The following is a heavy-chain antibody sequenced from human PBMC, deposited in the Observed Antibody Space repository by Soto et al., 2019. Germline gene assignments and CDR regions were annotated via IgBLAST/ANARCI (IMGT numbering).Heavy chain of an antibody. Sequence: GGSLRLSCAVSGFTFSNFDMAWVRQAPGKGLEWVSSITGGGDDTDYADSVKGRFTISRDNSRNTLHLQMKSLTAEDTALYYCVKNRIGTAGTFDYWGQGTRVTVSS. D-gene: IGHD6-19*01. V-gene: IGHV3-23*01. CDR2: ITGGGDDT. J-gene: IGHJ4*02. CDR1: GFTFSNFD. CDR3: VKNRIGTAGTFDY.